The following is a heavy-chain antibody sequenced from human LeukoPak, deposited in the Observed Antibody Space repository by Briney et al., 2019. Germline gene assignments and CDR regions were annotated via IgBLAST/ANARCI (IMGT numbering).Heavy chain of an antibody. CDR1: GFTFSSYG. Sequence: GGSLRLSCAASGFTFSSYGMHWVRQAPGKGLEWVAVISYDGSNKYYADSVKGRFTISRDNSKNTLYLQMNSLRAEDTAVYYCAKDLHKNYDILTGYYDFAFDIWGQGTMVTVSS. CDR3: AKDLHKNYDILTGYYDFAFDI. V-gene: IGHV3-30*18. CDR2: ISYDGSNK. J-gene: IGHJ3*02. D-gene: IGHD3-9*01.